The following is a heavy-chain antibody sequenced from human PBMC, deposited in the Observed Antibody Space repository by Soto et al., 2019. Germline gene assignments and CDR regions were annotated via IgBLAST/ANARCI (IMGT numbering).Heavy chain of an antibody. J-gene: IGHJ4*02. D-gene: IGHD3-22*01. Sequence: GGSLRLSCAASGFTFSSYAMHWVRQAPGKGLDWVALIPYDGSDKDYADSVKGRFTISRDNSRNTLFLQMNSLRAEDTAVYYCARDYYKYYDSSGYYRSPAYWGKGNLVTVSS. CDR2: IPYDGSDK. CDR3: ARDYYKYYDSSGYYRSPAY. V-gene: IGHV3-30-3*01. CDR1: GFTFSSYA.